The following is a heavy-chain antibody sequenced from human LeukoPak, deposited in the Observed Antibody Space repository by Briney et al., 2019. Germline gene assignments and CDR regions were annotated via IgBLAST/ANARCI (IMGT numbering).Heavy chain of an antibody. Sequence: GGSLRLSCAASGFTLSSYWMHWVRQAPGKGLVWVSRINSDGSSKIYADSVKGRFTISRDNAKNTLYLQMNSLRAEDTAVYYCARAPDAFDIWGQGTMVTVSS. CDR2: INSDGSSK. V-gene: IGHV3-74*01. CDR1: GFTLSSYW. CDR3: ARAPDAFDI. J-gene: IGHJ3*02.